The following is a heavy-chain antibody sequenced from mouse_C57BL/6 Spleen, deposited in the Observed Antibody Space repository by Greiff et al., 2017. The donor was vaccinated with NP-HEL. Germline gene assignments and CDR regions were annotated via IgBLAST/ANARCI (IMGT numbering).Heavy chain of an antibody. CDR2: INPSSGYT. V-gene: IGHV1-7*01. J-gene: IGHJ2*01. CDR3: ANIYYYYGFDD. CDR1: GYTFTSYW. Sequence: VQLQQSGAELAKPGASVKLSCKASGYTFTSYWMHWVKQRPGQGLEWIGYINPSSGYTKYNQKFKDKATLTADKSSSTAYMQLSSLTYEDTAVYYCANIYYYYGFDDWGQGTTLTVSS. D-gene: IGHD2-4*01.